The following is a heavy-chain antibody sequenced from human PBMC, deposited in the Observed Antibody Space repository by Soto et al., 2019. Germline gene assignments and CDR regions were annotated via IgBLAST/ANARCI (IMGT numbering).Heavy chain of an antibody. CDR1: GGSFSCYY. V-gene: IGHV4-34*01. CDR2: INHRGST. Sequence: SETLSLTCAVYGGSFSCYYWIWIRQPPGKGLEWIGEINHRGSTNYNPSLKSRVTISVDTSKNQFSLKLSSVTAADTAVYYCARGKLSDYVWGSYRYHFDYWGQGTVVTVSS. D-gene: IGHD3-16*02. CDR3: ARGKLSDYVWGSYRYHFDY. J-gene: IGHJ4*02.